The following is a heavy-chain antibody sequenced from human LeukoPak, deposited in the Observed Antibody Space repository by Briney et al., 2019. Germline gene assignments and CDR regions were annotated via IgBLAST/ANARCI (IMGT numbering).Heavy chain of an antibody. D-gene: IGHD3-10*01. CDR2: ISWNSDTT. Sequence: GGSLRLSCAASGFTFDDFAMHWVRQSPGKGLKWVSGISWNSDTTAYADSVKGRFTISRDNANNSLYLLMNSLRSEDTAFYYCAKAPHYYTSATYWDYFENWGQGSLVTVSS. J-gene: IGHJ4*02. CDR1: GFTFDDFA. CDR3: AKAPHYYTSATYWDYFEN. V-gene: IGHV3-9*01.